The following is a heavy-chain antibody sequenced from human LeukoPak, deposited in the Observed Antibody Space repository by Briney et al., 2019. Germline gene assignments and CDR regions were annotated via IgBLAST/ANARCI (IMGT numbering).Heavy chain of an antibody. CDR1: GFTFSSYG. CDR2: ISYDGSNK. CDR3: AKERIGSGWYPIYYYYYGMDV. J-gene: IGHJ6*02. Sequence: GGSLRLSCAASGFTFSSYGMHWVRQAPGKGLEWVAVISYDGSNKYYADSVKGRFTISRDNSKNTPYLQMNSLRAEDTAVYYCAKERIGSGWYPIYYYYYGMDVWGQGTAVTVSS. D-gene: IGHD6-19*01. V-gene: IGHV3-30*18.